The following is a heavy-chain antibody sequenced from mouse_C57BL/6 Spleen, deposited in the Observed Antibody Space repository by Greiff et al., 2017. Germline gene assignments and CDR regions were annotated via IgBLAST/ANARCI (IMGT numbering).Heavy chain of an antibody. CDR2: IWRGGST. D-gene: IGHD2-4*01. V-gene: IGHV2-5*01. CDR1: GFSLTSYG. CDR3: AIQREDDYANYYAMDY. J-gene: IGHJ4*01. Sequence: VQLQQSGPGLVQPSQSLSITCTVSGFSLTSYGVHWVRQSPGKGLEWLGVIWRGGSTDYNAAFMSRLSITKDNSKSQVFFKMNSLQADDTAIYYCAIQREDDYANYYAMDYWGQGTSVTVSS.